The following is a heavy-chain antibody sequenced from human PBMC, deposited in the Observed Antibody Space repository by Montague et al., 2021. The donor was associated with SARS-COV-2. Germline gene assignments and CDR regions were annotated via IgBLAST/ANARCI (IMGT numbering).Heavy chain of an antibody. V-gene: IGHV4-4*07. CDR2: MHFTGKT. J-gene: IGHJ4*02. D-gene: IGHD3-10*01. CDR3: ARDRFDFGAGRQGTIDF. Sequence: SETLSLTCSASGDSITNHYWSWIRQPAGKGLEWIGRMHFTGKTNFSPFFSSRLTMSADTSKNQFSLKLTSVTAADTAIYFCARDRFDFGAGRQGTIDFWGQVTLVT. CDR1: GDSITNHY.